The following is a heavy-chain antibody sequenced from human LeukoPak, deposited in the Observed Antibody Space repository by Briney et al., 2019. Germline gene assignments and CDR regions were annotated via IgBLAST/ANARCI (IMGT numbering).Heavy chain of an antibody. D-gene: IGHD3-10*01. Sequence: GGSLRLSCAASGFTVSSNYMSWVRQAPGRGLEWVSVIYSGGSTYYADPVKGRFTISRDNSKNTLFLQMNSLRAGDTAVYYCARGTVTMVDYWGQGTLVTVSS. V-gene: IGHV3-66*01. J-gene: IGHJ4*02. CDR2: IYSGGST. CDR1: GFTVSSNY. CDR3: ARGTVTMVDY.